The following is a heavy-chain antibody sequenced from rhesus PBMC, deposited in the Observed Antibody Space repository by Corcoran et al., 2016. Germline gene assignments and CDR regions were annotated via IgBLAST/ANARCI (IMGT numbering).Heavy chain of an antibody. Sequence: QVHLVQSGAEIKPPGASVKLSCKASGYTFTSYYMQWVSQAPGQGLEWKGRISPYNGNKGYAQNFQGRTTITTDSSTTTGYMELSSLRSEDTAVYYCTRASYSSGWGDYWGQGVLVTVSS. CDR1: GYTFTSYY. V-gene: IGHV1-180*01. J-gene: IGHJ4*01. D-gene: IGHD6-31*01. CDR3: TRASYSSGWGDY. CDR2: ISPYNGNK.